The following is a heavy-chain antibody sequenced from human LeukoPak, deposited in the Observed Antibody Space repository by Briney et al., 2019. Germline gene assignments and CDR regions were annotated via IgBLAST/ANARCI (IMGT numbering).Heavy chain of an antibody. CDR3: ARGDYDILAGYPYYYGMDV. J-gene: IGHJ6*02. D-gene: IGHD3-9*01. CDR1: GYTFTSYY. V-gene: IGHV1-46*01. Sequence: ASVKVSCKASGYTFTSYYMHWVRQAPGQGLEWMGIINPSGGSTSYAQKFQGRVTMTRDTSTSTVYMELSSLRSEDTGVYYCARGDYDILAGYPYYYGMDVWGQGTTVTVSS. CDR2: INPSGGST.